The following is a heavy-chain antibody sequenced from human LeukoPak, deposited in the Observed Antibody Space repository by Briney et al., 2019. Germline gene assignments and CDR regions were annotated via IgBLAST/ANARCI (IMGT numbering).Heavy chain of an antibody. CDR3: ARESLAAAGWS. J-gene: IGHJ4*02. Sequence: GGSLRLSCAASGFTFSSYAMSWVRQAPGKGLEWVSAISGSGGSTYYADSVKGRFTISRDNAKNSLYLQMNSLRAEDTAVYYCARESLAAAGWSWGQGTLVTVSS. D-gene: IGHD6-13*01. V-gene: IGHV3-23*01. CDR2: ISGSGGST. CDR1: GFTFSSYA.